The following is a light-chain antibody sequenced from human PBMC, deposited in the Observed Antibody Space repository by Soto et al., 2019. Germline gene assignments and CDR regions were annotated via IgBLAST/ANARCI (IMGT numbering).Light chain of an antibody. V-gene: IGKV1-5*01. Sequence: DIQITQSPSSLSSSVVDRFTITCRASQSISRYLSWYQQKPGKAPKLLIYDASSLQSGVPSRFSGSGSGTEFTLTISSLQPDDFATYYCQQYNSYWTFGQGTKVDIK. J-gene: IGKJ1*01. CDR3: QQYNSYWT. CDR2: DAS. CDR1: QSISRY.